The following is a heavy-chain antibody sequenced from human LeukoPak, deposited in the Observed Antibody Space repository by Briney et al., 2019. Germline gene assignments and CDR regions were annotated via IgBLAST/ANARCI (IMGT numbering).Heavy chain of an antibody. Sequence: SETLSLTCTVSGASFSSSTYYWGWIRQPPGKGLEWIGSIYYSGSTYYNPSLKSRVTMPVDTSKNQFSLKLSSVTAADTAVYYCARHAGGISATGTRPFDYWGQGTLVTVSS. CDR1: GASFSSSTYY. J-gene: IGHJ4*02. V-gene: IGHV4-39*01. CDR3: ARHAGGISATGTRPFDY. CDR2: IYYSGST. D-gene: IGHD6-13*01.